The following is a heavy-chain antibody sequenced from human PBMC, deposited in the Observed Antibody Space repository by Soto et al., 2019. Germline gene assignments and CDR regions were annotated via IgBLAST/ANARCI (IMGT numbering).Heavy chain of an antibody. Sequence: QVQLVQSGAEVKKPGASVKISCKASGYTFTTYYLHWVRQAPGQGLEWMGIINPDTGRTSPAQNFRGRVSVTRDTSTSTVYMKLYSLSSEDTAVYYCARDPNFSLTFHYYGMDVWGQGTTVTDSS. CDR2: INPDTGRT. J-gene: IGHJ6*02. CDR1: GYTFTTYY. CDR3: ARDPNFSLTFHYYGMDV. V-gene: IGHV1-46*01.